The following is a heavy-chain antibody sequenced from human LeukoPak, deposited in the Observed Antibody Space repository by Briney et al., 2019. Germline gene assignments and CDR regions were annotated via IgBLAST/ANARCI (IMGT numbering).Heavy chain of an antibody. J-gene: IGHJ6*02. CDR1: GGSFSGYY. V-gene: IGHV4-34*01. CDR3: ARYDFWSADGMDV. CDR2: INHSGST. D-gene: IGHD3-3*01. Sequence: SEPLSLTCAVYGGSFSGYYWSWIRQPPGKGLEWIGEINHSGSTNYNPSLKSRVTISVDTSKNQFSLKLSSVTAADTAVYYCARYDFWSADGMDVWGQGTTVTVSS.